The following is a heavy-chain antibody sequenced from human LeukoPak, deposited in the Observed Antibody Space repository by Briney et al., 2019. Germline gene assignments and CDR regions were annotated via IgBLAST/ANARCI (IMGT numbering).Heavy chain of an antibody. J-gene: IGHJ6*03. D-gene: IGHD1-26*01. CDR2: IKQDGSEK. Sequence: GGSLRLSCAASGFTFSSYWMSRVRQAPGKGLEWVANIKQDGSEKYYVDSVKGRFTISRDNAKNSLYLQMNSLRAEDTAVYYCARTLQKLAKVGATHSRYYYYYYMDVWGKGTTVTVCS. V-gene: IGHV3-7*01. CDR1: GFTFSSYW. CDR3: ARTLQKLAKVGATHSRYYYYYYMDV.